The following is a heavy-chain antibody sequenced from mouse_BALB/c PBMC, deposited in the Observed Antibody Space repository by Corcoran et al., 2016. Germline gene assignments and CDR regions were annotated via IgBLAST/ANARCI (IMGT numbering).Heavy chain of an antibody. D-gene: IGHD2-1*01. V-gene: IGHV14-3*02. CDR1: GFNIKDTY. CDR2: IDPANGSI. Sequence: EVQLRQSGAELVKPGASVKLSCTASGFNIKDTYMHWVKQRPEQGLEWIGRIDPANGSIKSDPKFQGKATMTADTSSNTVYLQLSSLTSEATAVYYCGRSREGNYVIYWGQGTTLTVSS. CDR3: GRSREGNYVIY. J-gene: IGHJ2*01.